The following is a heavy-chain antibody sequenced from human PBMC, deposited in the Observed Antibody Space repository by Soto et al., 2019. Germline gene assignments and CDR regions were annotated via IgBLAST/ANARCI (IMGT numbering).Heavy chain of an antibody. CDR3: ARDLKLASYSSSPHFDY. V-gene: IGHV3-48*02. CDR2: ISSSSSTI. D-gene: IGHD6-6*01. CDR1: GFTFSSYS. Sequence: RSLRLSCAAAGFTFSSYSMNLVRQAPGKGLEWVSYISSSSSTIYYADSVKGRFTISRDNAKNSLYLQMNSLRDEDTAVYYCARDLKLASYSSSPHFDYWGQGTLVTV. J-gene: IGHJ4*02.